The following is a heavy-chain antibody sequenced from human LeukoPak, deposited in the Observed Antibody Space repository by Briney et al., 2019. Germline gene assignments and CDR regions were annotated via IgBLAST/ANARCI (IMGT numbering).Heavy chain of an antibody. J-gene: IGHJ3*02. Sequence: PSETLSLTCTVSSGSISSYYWSWIRQPAGKGLEWVGRIYTSGSTNYNPSLKSRVTMSVDTSKNQFSLNLTSVTAADTAVYYCARSIEAAGRAFDIWGQGTKVSVSS. D-gene: IGHD6-13*01. CDR3: ARSIEAAGRAFDI. CDR2: IYTSGST. CDR1: SGSISSYY. V-gene: IGHV4-4*07.